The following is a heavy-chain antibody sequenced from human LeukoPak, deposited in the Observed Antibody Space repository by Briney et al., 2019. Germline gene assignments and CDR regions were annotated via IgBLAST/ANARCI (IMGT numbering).Heavy chain of an antibody. CDR1: GYTFTGYY. CDR2: INPNSGGT. D-gene: IGHD2-8*01. J-gene: IGHJ4*02. CDR3: ARPRYCTNGVCYPIFDY. V-gene: IGHV1-2*02. Sequence: ASVKVSCKASGYTFTGYYMHWGRQAPGQGLEWMGWINPNSGGTNYAQKFQGRVTMTRDTSISTAYMELSRLRSDDTAVYYCARPRYCTNGVCYPIFDYWGQGTLVTVSS.